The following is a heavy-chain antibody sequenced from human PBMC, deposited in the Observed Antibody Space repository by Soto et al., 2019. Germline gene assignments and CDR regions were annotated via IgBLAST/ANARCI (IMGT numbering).Heavy chain of an antibody. D-gene: IGHD4-17*01. Sequence: EGQLVESGGGLVQPGGSLRLSCAASGFTFSNFWVHWVRQAPGKGLVWVSRASPDGSSTSYADSVKGRFTISRDNAKNMLYMEMNSLRAEDTAVYYCASHGSGDYGWFDPWGQGTLVTVSS. CDR2: ASPDGSST. V-gene: IGHV3-74*01. CDR3: ASHGSGDYGWFDP. J-gene: IGHJ5*02. CDR1: GFTFSNFW.